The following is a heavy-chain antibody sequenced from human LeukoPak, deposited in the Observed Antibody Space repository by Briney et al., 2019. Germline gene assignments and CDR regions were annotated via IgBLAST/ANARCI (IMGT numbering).Heavy chain of an antibody. CDR2: IKADGSEK. D-gene: IGHD3-16*01. CDR1: GFTFTDYL. V-gene: IGHV3-7*01. J-gene: IGHJ4*02. CDR3: ARSSFPYYFDY. Sequence: GGSLRLSCAASGFTFTDYLMTWVRQAPGKGLEWVADIKADGSEKYYVDSVKGRFTISRDDAKNTLYLQMNSVRAEDTAVYYCARSSFPYYFDYWGQGTLVTVSS.